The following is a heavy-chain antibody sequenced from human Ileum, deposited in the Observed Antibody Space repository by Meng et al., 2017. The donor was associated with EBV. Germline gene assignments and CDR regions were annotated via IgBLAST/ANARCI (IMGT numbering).Heavy chain of an antibody. Sequence: QVQLVQSGAEVTKPXXSVTVXCKASGYTFTNYYMQWVRQAPGQGLELMGIITPSVGSTFYAQKFRGRVSVTRDTSTSTVYMELTSLKFEDTAVYYCARAGGPGGRSQFDNWGQGTLVTVSS. V-gene: IGHV1-46*01. J-gene: IGHJ4*02. D-gene: IGHD1-26*01. CDR2: ITPSVGST. CDR1: GYTFTNYY. CDR3: ARAGGPGGRSQFDN.